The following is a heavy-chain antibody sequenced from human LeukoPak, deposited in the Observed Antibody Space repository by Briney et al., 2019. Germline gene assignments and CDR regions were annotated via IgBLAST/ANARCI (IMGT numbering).Heavy chain of an antibody. J-gene: IGHJ6*03. CDR3: ARDIVGAPYYYYYMDV. Sequence: SETLSLTCTVSGGSISSYYWSWIRQPPGKGLEWIGYIYYSGSTNYNPSLKSRVTISVDTSKNQFSLKLSSVTAADTAVYYCARDIVGAPYYYYYMDVWGKGTTVTISS. D-gene: IGHD1-26*01. CDR2: IYYSGST. V-gene: IGHV4-59*01. CDR1: GGSISSYY.